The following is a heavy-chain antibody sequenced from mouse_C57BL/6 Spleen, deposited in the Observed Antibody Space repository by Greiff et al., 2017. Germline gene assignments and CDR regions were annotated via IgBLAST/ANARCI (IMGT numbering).Heavy chain of an antibody. D-gene: IGHD1-1*01. V-gene: IGHV1-5*01. Sequence: EVKLVESGTVLARPGASVKMSCKTSGYTFTSYWMHWVKQRPGQGLEWIGAIYPGNSDTSYNQKFKGKAKLTAVTSASTAYMELSSLTNEDSAVYYCTRCDYGSSYYYAMDYWGQGTSVTVSS. J-gene: IGHJ4*01. CDR1: GYTFTSYW. CDR2: IYPGNSDT. CDR3: TRCDYGSSYYYAMDY.